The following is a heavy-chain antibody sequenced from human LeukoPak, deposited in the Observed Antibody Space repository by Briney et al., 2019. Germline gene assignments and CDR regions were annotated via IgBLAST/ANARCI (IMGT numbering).Heavy chain of an antibody. CDR3: AKIGVSGSWFFDL. J-gene: IGHJ2*01. V-gene: IGHV3-23*01. D-gene: IGHD1-1*01. CDR2: ISANSFYT. CDR1: GFTFSNAW. Sequence: GGSLRLPCAASGFTFSNAWMSWVRQAPGKGLEWVSSISANSFYTYYADSVKGRFTVSRDNSKNTLYLQMNNMAAEDTAVYFCAKIGVSGSWFFDLWGRGTLLSVSS.